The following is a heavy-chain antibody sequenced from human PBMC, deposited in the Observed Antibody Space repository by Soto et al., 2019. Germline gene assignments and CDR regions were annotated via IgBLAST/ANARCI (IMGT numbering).Heavy chain of an antibody. CDR1: GFIVSSHY. D-gene: IGHD2-2*01. V-gene: IGHV3-53*02. Sequence: EVQLVETGGGLIQPGGSLGLSCAASGFIVSSHYMSWVRQAPGKGLEWVSAIYSGGSTYYTDSVEGRFTISRDVSKNILYLQMNSLRADDTAVYYCARDRGDFSSVSCYGSFYYGMDVWGQGTTVIVSS. CDR2: IYSGGST. J-gene: IGHJ6*02. CDR3: ARDRGDFSSVSCYGSFYYGMDV.